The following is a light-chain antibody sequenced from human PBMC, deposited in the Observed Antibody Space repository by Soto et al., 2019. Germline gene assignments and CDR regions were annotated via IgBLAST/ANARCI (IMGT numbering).Light chain of an antibody. CDR1: QSISSW. CDR3: QQYNSYPIT. CDR2: DAS. J-gene: IGKJ5*01. Sequence: DIPMTQSPSTLSASVGDRVTITCRASQSISSWLAWYQQKPGKAPKLLIYDASSLESGVPSRFSGSGSGTEFTLTISSLQPDDFATYYCQQYNSYPITFGQATRLEIK. V-gene: IGKV1-5*01.